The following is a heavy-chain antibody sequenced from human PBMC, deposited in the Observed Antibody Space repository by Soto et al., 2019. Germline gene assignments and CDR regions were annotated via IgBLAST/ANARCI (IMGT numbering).Heavy chain of an antibody. V-gene: IGHV3-23*01. Sequence: GGSLRLSCAASGFTFSSYAMSWVRQAPGKGLEWVSAISGSGGSTYYADSVKGRFTISRDNSKNTLYLQMNSLRAEDTAVYYCAKSPWGAKTLNWFDPWGQGTLVTVSS. CDR3: AKSPWGAKTLNWFDP. J-gene: IGHJ5*02. D-gene: IGHD1-26*01. CDR1: GFTFSSYA. CDR2: ISGSGGST.